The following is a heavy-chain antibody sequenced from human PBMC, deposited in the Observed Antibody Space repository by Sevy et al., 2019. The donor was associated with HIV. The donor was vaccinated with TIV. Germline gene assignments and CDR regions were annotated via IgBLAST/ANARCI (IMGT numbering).Heavy chain of an antibody. V-gene: IGHV3-21*01. D-gene: IGHD3-10*01. Sequence: GGSLRLSCAASGFTFSSYSMNWVRQAPGKGLEWVSSISSSSSYIYYADSVKGRFTISRDKAKNSLYLQMNSLGAEDTAVYYCARDKRGGSGSYSLYYYYYGMDVWGQGTTVTVSS. CDR3: ARDKRGGSGSYSLYYYYYGMDV. J-gene: IGHJ6*02. CDR1: GFTFSSYS. CDR2: ISSSSSYI.